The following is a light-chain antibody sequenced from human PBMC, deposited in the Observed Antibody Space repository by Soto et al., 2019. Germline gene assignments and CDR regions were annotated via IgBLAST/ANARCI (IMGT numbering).Light chain of an antibody. Sequence: EIVMTQSPATLSVSLVERATLSCRASQSVSSNLAWYQQKPGQAPRLLIYGASNRATGIPDRFSGSGSGTDFTLTISRLEPEDFAVYYCQQYGSSGTFGQGTKVDI. V-gene: IGKV3-20*01. CDR2: GAS. CDR3: QQYGSSGT. J-gene: IGKJ1*01. CDR1: QSVSSN.